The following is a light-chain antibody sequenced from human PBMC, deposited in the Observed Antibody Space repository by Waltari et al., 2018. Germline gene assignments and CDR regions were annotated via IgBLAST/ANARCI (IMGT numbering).Light chain of an antibody. V-gene: IGKV1-17*03. J-gene: IGKJ4*01. CDR2: TAS. CDR3: LQHSGYPIT. CDR1: QGIRNY. Sequence: DIQMTQSLSAMSASVGDRVTITCRACQGIRNYLAWFQQKPGNAPKRLIYTASSLQSGVPSRFSGSGSGTEFTLTISSLQPEDFATYYCLQHSGYPITFGGGTKVEIK.